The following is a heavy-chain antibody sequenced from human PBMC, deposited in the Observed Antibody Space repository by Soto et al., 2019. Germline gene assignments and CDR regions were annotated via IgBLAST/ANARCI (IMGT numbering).Heavy chain of an antibody. V-gene: IGHV4-39*01. Sequence: SETLSLTCTVSGGSISSSSYYWGWIRQPPGKGLEWIGSIYYSGSTYYNPSLKSRVTISVDTSKNQFSLKLSSVTAADTAVYYCARPSGENFWSPYNWFGPWGQGTLVTVSS. D-gene: IGHD3-3*01. CDR3: ARPSGENFWSPYNWFGP. CDR2: IYYSGST. J-gene: IGHJ5*02. CDR1: GGSISSSSYY.